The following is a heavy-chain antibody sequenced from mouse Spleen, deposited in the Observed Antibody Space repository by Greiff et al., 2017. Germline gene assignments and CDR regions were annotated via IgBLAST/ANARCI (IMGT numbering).Heavy chain of an antibody. D-gene: IGHD2-4*01. CDR1: GFTFSSYA. Sequence: DVMLVESGGGLVKLGGSLKLSCAASGFTFSSYAMSWVRQTPEKRLEWVATISSGGGNTYYPDSVKGRFTISRDNAKNTLYLQMSSLKSEDTAMYYCASPIYYDYYWYFDVWGAGTTVTVSS. CDR3: ASPIYYDYYWYFDV. CDR2: ISSGGGNT. V-gene: IGHV5-9*01. J-gene: IGHJ1*01.